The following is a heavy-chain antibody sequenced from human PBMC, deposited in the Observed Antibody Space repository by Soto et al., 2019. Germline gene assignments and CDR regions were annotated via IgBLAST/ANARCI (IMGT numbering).Heavy chain of an antibody. Sequence: QVQLVQSGSALKKPGASVKVSCKASGYTFTSYAMNWVRQAPGQGLEWMGWINTNTGNPTYAQGFTGRVVFSLDTSVSTTYLQICSLKAEDTAMYYCVRNGATMGVGLDYWGQGTLVTVSS. CDR2: INTNTGNP. CDR3: VRNGATMGVGLDY. CDR1: GYTFTSYA. J-gene: IGHJ4*02. V-gene: IGHV7-4-1*01. D-gene: IGHD1-26*01.